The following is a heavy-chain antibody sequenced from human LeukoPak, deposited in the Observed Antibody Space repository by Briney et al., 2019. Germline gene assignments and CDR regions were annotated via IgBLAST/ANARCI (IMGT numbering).Heavy chain of an antibody. CDR3: ARDTGLYSGSYSPYDY. CDR2: ISSSSSYI. J-gene: IGHJ4*02. Sequence: KAGGSLRLSCAASGFTFSSYSMNWVRQAPGKGLEWVSSISSSSSYIYYADSVKGRFTISRDNAKNSLYLQMNSLRAEDTAVYYCARDTGLYSGSYSPYDYWGQGTLVTVSS. D-gene: IGHD1-26*01. V-gene: IGHV3-21*01. CDR1: GFTFSSYS.